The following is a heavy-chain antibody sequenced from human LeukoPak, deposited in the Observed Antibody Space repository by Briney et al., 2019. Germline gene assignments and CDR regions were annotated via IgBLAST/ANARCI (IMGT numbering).Heavy chain of an antibody. CDR3: AQQVGYCSSGSCYFTY. D-gene: IGHD2-15*01. CDR1: GFTFSSYA. V-gene: IGHV3-23*01. CDR2: ISGGGGST. Sequence: GGSLRLSCAASGFTFSSYAMSWVRQAPGKGLEWVSAISGGGGSTYYADSVKGRFTISRDSSKNTLYLQMNSLRAEDTAVYYCAQQVGYCSSGSCYFTYWGQGTLVTVSS. J-gene: IGHJ1*01.